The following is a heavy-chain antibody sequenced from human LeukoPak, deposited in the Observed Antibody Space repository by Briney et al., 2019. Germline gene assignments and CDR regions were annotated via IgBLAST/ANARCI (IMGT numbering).Heavy chain of an antibody. CDR1: GGSFSGYY. CDR3: AREGDFWSGYLVYYYYGMDV. V-gene: IGHV4-34*01. CDR2: INHSGST. J-gene: IGHJ6*02. Sequence: SETQSLTCAVYGGSFSGYYWSWIRQPPGKGLEWIGEINHSGSTNYNPSLKSRVTISVDTSKDQFSLKLSSVTAADTAVYYCAREGDFWSGYLVYYYYGMDVWGQGTTVTVSS. D-gene: IGHD3-3*01.